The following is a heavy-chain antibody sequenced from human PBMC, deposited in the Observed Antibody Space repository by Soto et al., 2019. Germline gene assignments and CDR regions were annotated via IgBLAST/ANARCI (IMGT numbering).Heavy chain of an antibody. CDR3: ARDSAGRAPYFDY. CDR2: INPNSGGT. J-gene: IGHJ4*02. Sequence: ASVKVSCKASGYTFTGYYMHWVRQAPGQGLEWMGWINPNSGGTNYAQRFQGWVTMTRDTSISTAYMELSRLRSEDTAVYYCARDSAGRAPYFDYWGQGTLVTVSS. V-gene: IGHV1-2*04. CDR1: GYTFTGYY.